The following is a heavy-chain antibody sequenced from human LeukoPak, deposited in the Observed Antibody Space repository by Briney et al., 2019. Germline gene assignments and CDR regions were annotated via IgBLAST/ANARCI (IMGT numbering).Heavy chain of an antibody. Sequence: SETLSLTCTFSGASITGYYWTWIRQSPGKRAEWLAYVRYTGTPNYNPSLRSRLTILVDTSKNQFSLKLTSVTAADTAVYYCARHVAPDMDYFDYWGPGTLVTVSP. CDR1: GASITGYY. J-gene: IGHJ4*02. CDR2: VRYTGTP. V-gene: IGHV4-59*08. D-gene: IGHD2-15*01. CDR3: ARHVAPDMDYFDY.